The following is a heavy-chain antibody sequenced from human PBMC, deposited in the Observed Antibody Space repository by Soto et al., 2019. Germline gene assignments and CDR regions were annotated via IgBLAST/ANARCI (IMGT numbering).Heavy chain of an antibody. CDR3: ARFQLGYDAFHI. Sequence: EVQLVESGGGLVKPGGSLRLSCAASGFTFSSYSMNWVRQAPGKGLEWVSPISSRSSYIYYADSVKGRFTISRDNATNSLYLQINSLRAEDTAVYYFARFQLGYDAFHIWGQGTMVTVSS. J-gene: IGHJ3*02. D-gene: IGHD6-6*01. CDR1: GFTFSSYS. CDR2: ISSRSSYI. V-gene: IGHV3-21*01.